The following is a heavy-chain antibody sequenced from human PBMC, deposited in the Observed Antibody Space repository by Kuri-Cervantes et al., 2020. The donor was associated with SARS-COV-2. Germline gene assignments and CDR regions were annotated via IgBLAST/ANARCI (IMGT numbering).Heavy chain of an antibody. CDR1: GGSFSGYY. CDR3: ARGTRYYDFWSGYLN. CDR2: INHSGST. V-gene: IGHV4-34*01. Sequence: SQTLSLTCAVYGGSFSGYYWSWIRQPPGKGLEWTGEINHSGSTNYNPSLKSRVTISVDTSKNQFSLKLSSVTAADTAVYYCARGTRYYDFWSGYLNWGQGTLVTVSS. J-gene: IGHJ4*02. D-gene: IGHD3-3*01.